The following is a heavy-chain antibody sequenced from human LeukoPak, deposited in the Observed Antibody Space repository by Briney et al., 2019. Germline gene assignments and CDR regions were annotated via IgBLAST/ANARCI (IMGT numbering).Heavy chain of an antibody. CDR2: IYYSGST. CDR3: ARDRNTGNWFDP. V-gene: IGHV4-39*07. D-gene: IGHD1-14*01. CDR1: VGSLSSSSYY. J-gene: IGHJ5*02. Sequence: SETLSLTCTVSVGSLSSSSYYWGWIRHPPGKGLEWIGSIYYSGSTYYNPPLKSRVTISVDTSKNQFSLKLSSVTAADTAVYYCARDRNTGNWFDPWGQGTLVTVSS.